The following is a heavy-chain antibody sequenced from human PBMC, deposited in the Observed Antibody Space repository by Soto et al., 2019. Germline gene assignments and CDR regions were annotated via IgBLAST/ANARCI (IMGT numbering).Heavy chain of an antibody. CDR2: IWYDGSNK. J-gene: IGHJ6*03. Sequence: QVQLVESGGGVVQPGRSLRLSCAASGFTFSSYGMHWVRQAPGKGLEWVAVIWYDGSNKYYADSVKGRFTISRDNSKNTLYLQMNSLRAEDTAVYYCARDVNDYYYYMDVWGKGTTVTVSS. CDR1: GFTFSSYG. CDR3: ARDVNDYYYYMDV. V-gene: IGHV3-33*01.